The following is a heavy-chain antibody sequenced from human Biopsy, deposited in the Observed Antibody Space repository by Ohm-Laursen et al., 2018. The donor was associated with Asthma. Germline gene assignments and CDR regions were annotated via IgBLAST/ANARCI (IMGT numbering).Heavy chain of an antibody. CDR1: GFTFRSYT. D-gene: IGHD3-3*01. Sequence: SLRLSCAATGFTFRSYTMHWVRQAPGKGLEWVAVGGSYYDGGLKYYADSVNGRFTVSRDDSKNTLYLQMNSLRPDDTAVYYCARDVMEWYLPAFDFWGQGTLVTVSS. CDR3: ARDVMEWYLPAFDF. J-gene: IGHJ4*02. CDR2: GGSYYDGGLK. V-gene: IGHV3-30-3*01.